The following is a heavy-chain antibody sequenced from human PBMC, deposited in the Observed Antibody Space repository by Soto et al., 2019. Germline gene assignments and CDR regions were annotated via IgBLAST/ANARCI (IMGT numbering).Heavy chain of an antibody. Sequence: QVQLQESGPGLVKPSETLSLTCTVSGGSISSYYWSWIRQPPGKGLEWIGYIYYSGSTNYNPSLKSRVTISVDTSKNQFSLKLSSVTAADTAVYYCARDRGGEDGSSWPPMYYYYGMDVWGQGTTVTVSS. J-gene: IGHJ6*02. CDR1: GGSISSYY. CDR3: ARDRGGEDGSSWPPMYYYYGMDV. D-gene: IGHD6-13*01. V-gene: IGHV4-59*01. CDR2: IYYSGST.